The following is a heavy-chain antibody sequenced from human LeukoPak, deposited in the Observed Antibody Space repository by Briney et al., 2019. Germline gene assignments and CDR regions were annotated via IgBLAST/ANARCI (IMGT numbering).Heavy chain of an antibody. Sequence: PSETLSLTCAVYGGSFSGYYWSWIRQPPGKGLEWIGEFNHSGSTNYNPSLKSRVTISVDTSKNQFSLKLSSVTAADTAVYYCARGRIAAAGGPSSWFDPWGQGTLVTVSS. CDR3: ARGRIAAAGGPSSWFDP. V-gene: IGHV4-34*01. CDR1: GGSFSGYY. CDR2: FNHSGST. J-gene: IGHJ5*02. D-gene: IGHD6-13*01.